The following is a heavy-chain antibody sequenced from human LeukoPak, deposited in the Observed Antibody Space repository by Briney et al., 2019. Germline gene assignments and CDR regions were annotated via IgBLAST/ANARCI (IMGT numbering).Heavy chain of an antibody. J-gene: IGHJ4*02. D-gene: IGHD3-9*01. Sequence: KPSETLSLTCTVSGGSISSYYWSWIRQPPGKGLEWIGHLYYSGSTNYNPSLKSRVTISVDTSKNQFSLKLSSVTAADTAVYYCARLWYYDILTGYYDYWGQGTLVTVSS. CDR2: LYYSGST. CDR1: GGSISSYY. V-gene: IGHV4-59*01. CDR3: ARLWYYDILTGYYDY.